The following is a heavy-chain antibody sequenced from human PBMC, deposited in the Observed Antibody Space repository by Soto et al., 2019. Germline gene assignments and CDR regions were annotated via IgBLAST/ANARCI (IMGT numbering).Heavy chain of an antibody. CDR3: AHFSDLEWFDP. Sequence: PSETLSLTCTVSGGSISSYYWSWIRRPAGKGLEWIGRIYTSGSTNYNPSLKSRVTMSVDTSKNQFSLKLSSLTAADTAVYYCAHFSDLEWFDPWGQGTLVTVSS. D-gene: IGHD2-21*01. J-gene: IGHJ5*02. CDR2: IYTSGST. V-gene: IGHV4-4*07. CDR1: GGSISSYY.